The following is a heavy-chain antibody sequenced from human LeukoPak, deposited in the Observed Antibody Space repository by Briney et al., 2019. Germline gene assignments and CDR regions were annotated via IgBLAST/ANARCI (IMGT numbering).Heavy chain of an antibody. V-gene: IGHV1-2*02. J-gene: IGHJ4*02. CDR1: GYTFTGYY. CDR3: ARDFYDILTGYHPGY. Sequence: ASVEDSCKASGYTFTGYYMHWVRQAPGQGLEWMGWINPNSGGTNYAQKFQGRVTMTRDTSISTAYMELSRLRSDDTAVYYCARDFYDILTGYHPGYWGQGTLVTVSS. D-gene: IGHD3-9*01. CDR2: INPNSGGT.